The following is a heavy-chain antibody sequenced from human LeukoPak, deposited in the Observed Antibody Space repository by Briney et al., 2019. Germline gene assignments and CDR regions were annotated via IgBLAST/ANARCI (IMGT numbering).Heavy chain of an antibody. Sequence: SSETLSLTCTVSGGSISSSSYYWGWLRQPPGKGLEWIGSIYYSGSTYYNPSLKSRVTISVDKSKNQFSLNLSSVTAADTAVYYCTRRAGTDSNGAFDIWGQGTMVTVSS. CDR1: GGSISSSSYY. CDR3: TRRAGTDSNGAFDI. CDR2: IYYSGST. V-gene: IGHV4-39*07. D-gene: IGHD6-19*01. J-gene: IGHJ3*02.